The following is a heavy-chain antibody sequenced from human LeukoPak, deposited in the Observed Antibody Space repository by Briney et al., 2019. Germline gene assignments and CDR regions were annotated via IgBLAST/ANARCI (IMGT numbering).Heavy chain of an antibody. CDR1: GGSISVYY. Sequence: SETLSLTCTVSGGSISVYYWSWIRQPPGKGLEWIGYIYYSGSTNYNPSLKSRVTISVDTSKNQFSLKLSSVTAADTAVYYCARTLGSGSYYITYFDYWGQGTLVTVSS. J-gene: IGHJ4*02. CDR2: IYYSGST. V-gene: IGHV4-59*08. D-gene: IGHD3-10*01. CDR3: ARTLGSGSYYITYFDY.